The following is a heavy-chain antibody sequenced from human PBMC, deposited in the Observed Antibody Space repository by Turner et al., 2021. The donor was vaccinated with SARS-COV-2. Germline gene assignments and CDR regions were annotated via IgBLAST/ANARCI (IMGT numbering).Heavy chain of an antibody. CDR1: GFTFSSYW. V-gene: IGHV3-7*01. D-gene: IGHD1-26*01. CDR3: ARDMGATTGPFDY. Sequence: EVQLVESGGVFVQPGVSLRLSFAASGFTFSSYWMSWVRQAQGKGLEWVANIKQDGSEKYYVDSVKGRFTISRDNAKNSLYMQMNSMRAEDTAVYYCARDMGATTGPFDYWGQGNLVTVSS. CDR2: IKQDGSEK. J-gene: IGHJ4*02.